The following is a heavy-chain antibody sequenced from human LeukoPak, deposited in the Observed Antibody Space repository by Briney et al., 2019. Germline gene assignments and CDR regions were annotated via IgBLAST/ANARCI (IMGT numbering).Heavy chain of an antibody. D-gene: IGHD1-1*01. CDR2: MNGDGSDP. Sequence: GGSLRLSCAASGFTFSTSWMYWLRQAPGKGLVWVSRMNGDGSDPSYADSVKGRFTISRDNAKNTLYLQMKSLRAEDTAVYFCARDGTFAESTNYYYIDVWGQGTTVTISS. CDR1: GFTFSTSW. V-gene: IGHV3-74*01. J-gene: IGHJ6*03. CDR3: ARDGTFAESTNYYYIDV.